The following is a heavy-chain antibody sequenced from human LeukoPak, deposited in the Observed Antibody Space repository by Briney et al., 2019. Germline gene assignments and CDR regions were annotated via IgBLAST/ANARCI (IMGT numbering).Heavy chain of an antibody. D-gene: IGHD6-19*01. V-gene: IGHV1-2*02. Sequence: ASVKVSCKASGYTFTSYYMHWVRQAPGQGLEWMGWINPNSGGTNYAQKFQGRVTMTRDTSISTAYMELSRLRSDDTAVYYCARGIYSSGWNDYWGQGTLVTVSS. J-gene: IGHJ4*02. CDR1: GYTFTSYY. CDR2: INPNSGGT. CDR3: ARGIYSSGWNDY.